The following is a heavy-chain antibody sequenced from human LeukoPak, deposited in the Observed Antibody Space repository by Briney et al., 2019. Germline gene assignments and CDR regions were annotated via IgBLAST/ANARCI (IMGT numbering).Heavy chain of an antibody. CDR3: AKQESSGSYPYYFDY. D-gene: IGHD3-22*01. V-gene: IGHV3-23*01. J-gene: IGHJ4*02. CDR1: GFIFDRYG. CDR2: ISDCGSRT. Sequence: GGSLRLSCAASGFIFDRYGMTWVRQAPGEGLKWVSSISDCGSRTYYADSVKGRFTVSRDNSKNTVYVQMNSLIAEDTAIYYCAKQESSGSYPYYFDYWGQGTLVTVSS.